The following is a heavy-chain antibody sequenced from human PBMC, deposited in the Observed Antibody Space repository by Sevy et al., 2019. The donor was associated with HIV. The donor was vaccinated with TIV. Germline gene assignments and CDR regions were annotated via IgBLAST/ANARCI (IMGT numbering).Heavy chain of an antibody. Sequence: ASVKVSCKASGLTFTNSDVQWVRQARGQRLEWIGWIVVGSDITNYAQRFHERVTITRDMSTNTAYMEVSRLRPDDAAVYYCAAEDMTSSGGPLRVFEIWGQGTMVTVSS. CDR3: AAEDMTSSGGPLRVFEI. CDR1: GLTFTNSD. V-gene: IGHV1-58*01. J-gene: IGHJ3*02. D-gene: IGHD3-16*01. CDR2: IVVGSDIT.